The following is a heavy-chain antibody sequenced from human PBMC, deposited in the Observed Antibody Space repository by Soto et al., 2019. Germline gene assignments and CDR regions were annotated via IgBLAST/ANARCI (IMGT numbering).Heavy chain of an antibody. V-gene: IGHV4-39*01. CDR2: ISYSGMT. Sequence: QLHLQESGPGLVSPSETLSLNCTVSGGSMRRSSYYWGWIRQTPGTGLEWIESISYSGMTYYRHYLQGRVAISLDRSKHQFSLSLHSVTAADTALYYCETYSYLLDTSGYHYLWGQGLQVIVS. CDR3: ETYSYLLDTSGYHYL. D-gene: IGHD3-22*01. J-gene: IGHJ4*02. CDR1: GGSMRRSSYY.